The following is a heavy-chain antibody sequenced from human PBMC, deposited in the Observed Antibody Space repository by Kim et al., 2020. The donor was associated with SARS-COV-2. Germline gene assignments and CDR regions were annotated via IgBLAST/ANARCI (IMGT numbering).Heavy chain of an antibody. Sequence: SETLSLTCAVYGGSFSGYYWSWIRQPPGKGLEWIGEINHSGSTNYNPSLKSRVTISVDTSKNQFSLKLSSVTAADTAVYYCARVSPTTTVVYYYYYGMDVWGQGTTVTVSS. CDR3: ARVSPTTTVVYYYYYGMDV. CDR2: INHSGST. CDR1: GGSFSGYY. V-gene: IGHV4-34*01. J-gene: IGHJ6*02. D-gene: IGHD4-17*01.